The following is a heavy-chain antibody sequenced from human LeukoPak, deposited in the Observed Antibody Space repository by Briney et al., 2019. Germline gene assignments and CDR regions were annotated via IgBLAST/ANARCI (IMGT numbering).Heavy chain of an antibody. V-gene: IGHV3-33*01. Sequence: GGSLRLSCAASGFTFSSYGMHWVRQAPGKGLEWVAVIWYDGSNEYYADSVKGRFTISRDNSKNTLYLQMNSLRAEDTAVYYCASSGYDSWGQGTLVTVSS. CDR3: ASSGYDS. CDR2: IWYDGSNE. CDR1: GFTFSSYG. J-gene: IGHJ5*01. D-gene: IGHD5-12*01.